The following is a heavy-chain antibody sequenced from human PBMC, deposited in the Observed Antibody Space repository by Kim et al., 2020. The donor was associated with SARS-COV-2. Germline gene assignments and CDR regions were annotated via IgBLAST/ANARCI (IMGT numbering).Heavy chain of an antibody. CDR2: ISSSSYI. CDR3: APLESDYYDKPDV. CDR1: GFTFSSYS. J-gene: IGHJ6*02. V-gene: IGHV3-21*01. D-gene: IGHD3-22*01. Sequence: GGSLRLSCAASGFTFSSYSMNWVRQAPGKGLEWVSSISSSSYIYYADSVKGRFTISRDNAKNSLYLQMNSLRAEDTAVYYCAPLESDYYDKPDVWGQGTTVTVSS.